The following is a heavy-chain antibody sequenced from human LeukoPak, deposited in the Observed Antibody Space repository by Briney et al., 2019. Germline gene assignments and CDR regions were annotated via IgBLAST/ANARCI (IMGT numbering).Heavy chain of an antibody. Sequence: KPSETLSLTCSVSSGSINPYYWSWLRQPPGKGLEWVAYIYYSGNTNHNPSLKSRVTISVDTYKNQFSLKLSSVTAADTAAYYCARDLGSGGGFDYWGQGTLVTVSS. V-gene: IGHV4-59*13. CDR2: IYYSGNT. CDR3: ARDLGSGGGFDY. J-gene: IGHJ4*02. D-gene: IGHD2-15*01. CDR1: SGSINPYY.